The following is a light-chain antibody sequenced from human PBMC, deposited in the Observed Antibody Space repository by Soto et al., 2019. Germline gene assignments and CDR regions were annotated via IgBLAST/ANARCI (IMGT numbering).Light chain of an antibody. CDR1: QSVSSY. J-gene: IGKJ3*01. Sequence: ENDLRLYPATRALSRRGRATLSCRASQSVSSYLAWYQQKPGQPPRLLISGSSIRATGIPKRFSGSASGTNFTLTISSLEPEDFAVFYCQQYGSSPFTFGPGTKVDIK. CDR2: GSS. CDR3: QQYGSSPFT. V-gene: IGKV3-20*01.